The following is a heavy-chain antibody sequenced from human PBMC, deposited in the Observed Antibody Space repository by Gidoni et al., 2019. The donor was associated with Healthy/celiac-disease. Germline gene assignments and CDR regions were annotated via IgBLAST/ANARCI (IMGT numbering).Heavy chain of an antibody. Sequence: EVQLLESGGGLVQPGGSLRLSCAASGFPFSSYAMSWVRQAPGKGLEWVSAISGSGGSTYYADSVKGRFTISRDNSKNTLYLQMNSLRAEDTAVYYCAKRTDRYSSGWYGDYYYGMDVWGQGTTVTVFS. CDR2: ISGSGGST. CDR3: AKRTDRYSSGWYGDYYYGMDV. D-gene: IGHD6-19*01. V-gene: IGHV3-23*01. CDR1: GFPFSSYA. J-gene: IGHJ6*02.